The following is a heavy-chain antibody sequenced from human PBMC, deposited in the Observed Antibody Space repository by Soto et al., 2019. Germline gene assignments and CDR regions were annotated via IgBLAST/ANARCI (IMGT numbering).Heavy chain of an antibody. J-gene: IGHJ3*02. Sequence: ASVKVSCKASGYTFTSYGISWVRQAPGQGLEWMGWISAYNGNTNYAQKLQGRVTMTTDTSTSTAYMELGSRRSDDTAVYYCARDHRGGTYYDFWRGRRDAFESWGQGTMVIVSS. CDR3: ARDHRGGTYYDFWRGRRDAFES. V-gene: IGHV1-18*04. D-gene: IGHD3-3*01. CDR1: GYTFTSYG. CDR2: ISAYNGNT.